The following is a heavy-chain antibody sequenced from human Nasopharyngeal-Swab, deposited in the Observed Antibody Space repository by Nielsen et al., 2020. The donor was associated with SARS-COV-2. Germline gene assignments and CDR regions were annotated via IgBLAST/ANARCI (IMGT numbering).Heavy chain of an antibody. V-gene: IGHV3-15*01. D-gene: IGHD5-18*01. J-gene: IGHJ6*02. CDR1: GFTFSNAW. CDR2: IKSKTDGGTT. CDR3: TTARDTAMVYYYYGMDV. Sequence: GGSLTLSCAASGFTFSNAWMSWVRQAPGKGLEWVGRIKSKTDGGTTDYAAPVKGRFTISRDDSKNTLYLQMNSLKTEDTAVYYCTTARDTAMVYYYYGMDVWGQGTTVTVSS.